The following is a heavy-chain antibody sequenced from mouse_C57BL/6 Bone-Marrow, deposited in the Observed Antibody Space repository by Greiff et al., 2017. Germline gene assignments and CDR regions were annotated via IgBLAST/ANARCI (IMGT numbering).Heavy chain of an antibody. Sequence: VQGVESGPELVKPGASVKISCKASGYAFSSSWMNWVKQRPGKGLEWIGRIYPGDGDTNYNGKFKGKATLTADKSSSTAYMQLSSLTSEDSAVYFCAPHYGNYPTPGTEGYWGQGTTLTVSS. CDR3: APHYGNYPTPGTEGY. CDR2: IYPGDGDT. CDR1: GYAFSSSW. V-gene: IGHV1-82*01. J-gene: IGHJ2*01. D-gene: IGHD2-1*01.